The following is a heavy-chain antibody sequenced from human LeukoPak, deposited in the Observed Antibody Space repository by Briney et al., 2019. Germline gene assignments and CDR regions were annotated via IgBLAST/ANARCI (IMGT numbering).Heavy chain of an antibody. CDR1: GSTLTIYF. Sequence: ASVKLSCKASGSTLTIYFMHWVRHAPGQGLEWMGIITPSGGNTGCAQKFQGRLSMTRDTSTNTVYMVLRSLRSEDTAVYYCAGGMSSKFDYWGQGTLVTVSS. CDR3: AGGMSSKFDY. CDR2: ITPSGGNT. D-gene: IGHD6-6*01. J-gene: IGHJ4*02. V-gene: IGHV1-46*01.